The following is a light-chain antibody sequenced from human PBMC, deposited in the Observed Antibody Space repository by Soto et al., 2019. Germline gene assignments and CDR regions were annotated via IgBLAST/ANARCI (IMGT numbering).Light chain of an antibody. CDR3: LVHDSYTLT. Sequence: DIQMTQSPSAMSASVGDRVTITCRASQGIVKYFAWFQQKPGKAPKRLIYEASSLQSGVPSRFSVSGSGTEFTLTISSLQPEDSANYDGLVHDSYTLTFGGGTKVEIK. J-gene: IGKJ4*01. CDR2: EAS. CDR1: QGIVKY. V-gene: IGKV1-17*03.